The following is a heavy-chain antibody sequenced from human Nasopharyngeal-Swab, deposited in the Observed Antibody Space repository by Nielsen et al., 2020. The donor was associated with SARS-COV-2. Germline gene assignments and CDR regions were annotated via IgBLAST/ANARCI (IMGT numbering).Heavy chain of an antibody. CDR2: IWYDGRDQ. J-gene: IGHJ6*02. CDR3: AKDGIEEGGLSAGYGLDV. V-gene: IGHV3-30*02. CDR1: GFTFSSYG. Sequence: GESLKISCAASGFTFSSYGMHWVRQAPGKGLEWVASIWYDGRDQYYADSVKGRFTSSRDNAKNTLYLQMNSLRSEDTAVYKCAKDGIEEGGLSAGYGLDVWGQGTTVTVSS. D-gene: IGHD6-19*01.